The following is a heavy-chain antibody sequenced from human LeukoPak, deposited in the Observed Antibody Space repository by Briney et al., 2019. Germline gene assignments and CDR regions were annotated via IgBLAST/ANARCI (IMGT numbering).Heavy chain of an antibody. CDR3: ARDSRAGSSSPYYYYYGMDV. V-gene: IGHV4-59*01. D-gene: IGHD6-6*01. CDR2: IYYSGSA. Sequence: SETLSLTCTVSGGSISSDYRSWIRQPPGKGLEWIGYIYYSGSANYNPSLKSRVTISVDTSKNQFSLKLSSVTAADTAVYYCARDSRAGSSSPYYYYYGMDVWGQGTTVTVSS. J-gene: IGHJ6*02. CDR1: GGSISSDY.